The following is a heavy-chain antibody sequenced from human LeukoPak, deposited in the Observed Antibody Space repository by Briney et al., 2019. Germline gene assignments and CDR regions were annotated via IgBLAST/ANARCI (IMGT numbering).Heavy chain of an antibody. CDR1: GGSISSYY. CDR2: INHRGST. Sequence: SETLSLTCTVSGGSISSYYGRWIRQPRGRGLEWIGEINHRGSTNYNPSLKSRVTISGDTSKNQFSLKLSSVTAADAAVYYCARERWFGDGDAFDIWGQGTMVTVSS. CDR3: ARERWFGDGDAFDI. D-gene: IGHD3-10*01. J-gene: IGHJ3*02. V-gene: IGHV4-59*01.